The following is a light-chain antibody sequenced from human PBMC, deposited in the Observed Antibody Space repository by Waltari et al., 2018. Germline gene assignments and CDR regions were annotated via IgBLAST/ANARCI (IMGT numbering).Light chain of an antibody. Sequence: DIQMTKSPSTLSASVGDRVPFTCRASQSINSWLAWYQQKPGIAPKLLIYKASSLESGVPSRFSGSGSGTEFTLTISSLQPDDLATYYCQQYSTNPWTFGQGTKVEIK. J-gene: IGKJ1*01. CDR3: QQYSTNPWT. V-gene: IGKV1-5*03. CDR1: QSINSW. CDR2: KAS.